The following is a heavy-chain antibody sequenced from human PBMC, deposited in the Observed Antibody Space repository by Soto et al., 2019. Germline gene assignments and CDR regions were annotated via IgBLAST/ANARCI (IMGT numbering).Heavy chain of an antibody. J-gene: IGHJ4*02. CDR2: ISYDGSNK. D-gene: IGHD1-26*01. CDR3: AKLWGGRYSYFDY. V-gene: IGHV3-30*18. CDR1: GFTFSSYG. Sequence: QVQLVESGGGVVQPGRSLRLSCAASGFTFSSYGMHWVRQAPGKGLEWVAVISYDGSNKYYADSVKGRFTISRDNSKNTLYLQMNSLRAEDTAVYYCAKLWGGRYSYFDYWGQGTLVTVSS.